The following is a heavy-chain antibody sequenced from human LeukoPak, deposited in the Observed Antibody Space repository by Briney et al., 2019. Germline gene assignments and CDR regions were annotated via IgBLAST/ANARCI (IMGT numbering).Heavy chain of an antibody. Sequence: PGGSLRLSCAASGFTFSDYYMSWIRQAPGKGLEWVSYISSSGSTIYYADSVKGRFTIPRDNAKNSLYLQMSSLRADDTAVYYCAKVGEYYGAGASFDYWGQGTLVTVSS. CDR3: AKVGEYYGAGASFDY. CDR1: GFTFSDYY. V-gene: IGHV3-11*01. J-gene: IGHJ4*02. CDR2: ISSSGSTI. D-gene: IGHD3-10*01.